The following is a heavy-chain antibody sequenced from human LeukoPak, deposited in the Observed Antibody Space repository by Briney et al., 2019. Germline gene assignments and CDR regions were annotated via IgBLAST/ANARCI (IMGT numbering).Heavy chain of an antibody. CDR3: ARGPNSNWSGLDF. CDR2: ISPTGSTT. V-gene: IGHV3-74*01. J-gene: IGHJ4*02. D-gene: IGHD6-6*01. Sequence: GGSLRLSCTASGFSFSGHWMHWARQLPGKGPVWVSRISPTGSTTSYADSVKGRFTVSRDNAKNTLYLRVNNLRAEDTAVYYCARGPNSNWSGLDFWGQGTLLTVSS. CDR1: GFSFSGHW.